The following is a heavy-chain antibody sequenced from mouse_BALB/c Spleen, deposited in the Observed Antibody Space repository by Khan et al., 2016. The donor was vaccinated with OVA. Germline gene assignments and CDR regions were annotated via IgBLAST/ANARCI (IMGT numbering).Heavy chain of an antibody. CDR1: GYTFINYW. D-gene: IGHD1-1*01. V-gene: IGHV1-7*01. Sequence: VQLQQSGAELAKPGASVKMSCKASGYTFINYWILWVKQRPGQGLEWIGYINPSTAYTEYNQNFKDKATLTADKSSRTAYMQLSSRTSEDSAVYYCARRGLRWDFDYWGQGTTLTVSS. CDR3: ARRGLRWDFDY. CDR2: INPSTAYT. J-gene: IGHJ2*01.